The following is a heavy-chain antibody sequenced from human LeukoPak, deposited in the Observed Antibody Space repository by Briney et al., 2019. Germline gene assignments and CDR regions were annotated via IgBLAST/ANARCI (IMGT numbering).Heavy chain of an antibody. J-gene: IGHJ4*02. CDR3: AKVPSYFYGSGSSLDY. CDR2: INGDGSST. Sequence: GGSLRLSCAVSGSTSSYYWLHWVRQAPGKGLVWVSRINGDGSSTSYADSVKGRFTISRDNAKNTLYLQMNSLRAEDTAVYYCAKVPSYFYGSGSSLDYWGQGTLVTVSS. D-gene: IGHD3-10*01. CDR1: GSTSSYYW. V-gene: IGHV3-74*01.